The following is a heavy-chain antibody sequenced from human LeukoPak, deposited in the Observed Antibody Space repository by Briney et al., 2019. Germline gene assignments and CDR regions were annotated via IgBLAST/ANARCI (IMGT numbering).Heavy chain of an antibody. D-gene: IGHD1-26*01. Sequence: GGSLRLSCAASGFTFSSYGMHWVRQAPGKGLEWVAVISYDGSDKYSADSVKGRFTISRDNSKNTLYLQMNSLRAEDTAVYYCAKGYRVGDTIVGYYFDYWGQGTLVTVSS. CDR3: AKGYRVGDTIVGYYFDY. CDR1: GFTFSSYG. J-gene: IGHJ4*02. CDR2: ISYDGSDK. V-gene: IGHV3-30*18.